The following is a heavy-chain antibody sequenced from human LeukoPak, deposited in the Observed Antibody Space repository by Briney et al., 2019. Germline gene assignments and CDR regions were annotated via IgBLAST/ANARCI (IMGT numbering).Heavy chain of an antibody. CDR1: GYTFIGYS. D-gene: IGHD4-23*01. CDR2: ITPYNGNT. CDR3: AREYGGNPGLFGY. V-gene: IGHV1-18*01. Sequence: GASVKVSCKASGYTFIGYSISWVRQAPGHGLEWMGWITPYNGNTNYVQNFQGRVNMTTDTSTSTAYMELRSLRSDDTAVYYCAREYGGNPGLFGYWGQGTLVTVSS. J-gene: IGHJ4*02.